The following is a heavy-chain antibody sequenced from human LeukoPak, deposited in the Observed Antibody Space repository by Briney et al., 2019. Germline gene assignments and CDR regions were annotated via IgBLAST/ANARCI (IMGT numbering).Heavy chain of an antibody. D-gene: IGHD6-19*01. CDR1: GYTFNKYG. V-gene: IGHV1-18*01. CDR2: ISAYNGDT. J-gene: IGHJ4*02. Sequence: ASLKVSCKASGYTFNKYGISWVRQAPGQGLEWMGWISAYNGDTNYAQQFQGRVTMTTDTSTSTAYMEVRSLISDDTAVYYCARDPSNSSGWSAFFDYWGQGTLVTVSS. CDR3: ARDPSNSSGWSAFFDY.